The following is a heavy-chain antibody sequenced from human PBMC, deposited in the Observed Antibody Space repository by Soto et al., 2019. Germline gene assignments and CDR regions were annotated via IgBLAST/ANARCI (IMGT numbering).Heavy chain of an antibody. CDR2: ISSLSGNT. J-gene: IGHJ5*02. Sequence: QVHLVQSETEVKEPGASVTVSGKTSHATFTGYTINWVRQAPGQGLEWVGWISSLSGNTYYARDFQGRLTMTTNTSATTAYMELRSLRSDDTAVYFCARGTVTSGRWFGPWGQGTLVTVSS. CDR3: ARGTVTSGRWFGP. CDR1: HATFTGYT. V-gene: IGHV1-18*04. D-gene: IGHD4-17*01.